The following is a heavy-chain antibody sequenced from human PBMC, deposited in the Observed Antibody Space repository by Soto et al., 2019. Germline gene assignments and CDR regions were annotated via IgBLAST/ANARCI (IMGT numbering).Heavy chain of an antibody. CDR2: ISSSGTSA. CDR3: ARDRGAVTGQYFDY. J-gene: IGHJ4*02. V-gene: IGHV3-11*05. D-gene: IGHD6-19*01. CDR1: GFNFSAYY. Sequence: QVQLEESGGGLVKPGGSLRLSCAASGFNFSAYYMSWIRQAPGKGLEYISYISSSGTSANYADSVKGRFTISRDNAKNSLYLQMNSLRAEDTAVYYCARDRGAVTGQYFDYWGQGALVTVSS.